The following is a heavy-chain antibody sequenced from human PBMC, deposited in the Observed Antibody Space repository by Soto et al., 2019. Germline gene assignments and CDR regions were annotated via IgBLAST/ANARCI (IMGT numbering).Heavy chain of an antibody. CDR2: INSDGSSV. V-gene: IGHV3-74*03. CDR3: VRAPEQRPFDY. CDR1: GFTLSDNW. Sequence: EVQLVESGGGLVQPGGSLRLSCAASGFTLSDNWIHWVRRAPGKGLVWVSRINSDGSSVTYADSVKGRFTLSRDNAKNTWFLQMDSLSVEDTALYYCVRAPEQRPFDYWGQGTLVTVSS. J-gene: IGHJ4*02. D-gene: IGHD6-25*01.